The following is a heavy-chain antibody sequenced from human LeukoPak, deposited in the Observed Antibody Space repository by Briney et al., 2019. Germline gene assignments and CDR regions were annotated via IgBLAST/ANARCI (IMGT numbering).Heavy chain of an antibody. V-gene: IGHV3-7*01. Sequence: GGSLRLSGAASGFTFSSYWMSWVRQAPGTGLEWVANIKQDGSEKYYVDSVKGRFTISRDNAKNSLYLQMNSLRAEDTAVYYCARDDCSSISCYHNWFDPWGQGTLVTVSS. CDR2: IKQDGSEK. D-gene: IGHD2-2*01. CDR3: ARDDCSSISCYHNWFDP. CDR1: GFTFSSYW. J-gene: IGHJ5*02.